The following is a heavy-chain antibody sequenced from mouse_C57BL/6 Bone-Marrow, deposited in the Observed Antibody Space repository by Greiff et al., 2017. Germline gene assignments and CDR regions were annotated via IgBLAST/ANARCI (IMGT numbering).Heavy chain of an antibody. CDR1: GYAFSSSW. J-gene: IGHJ1*03. Sequence: VKLVESGPELVKPGASVKISCKASGYAFSSSWMNWVKQRPGKGLEWIGRIYPGDGDTNYNGKFKGKDTLTADKSSSTAYMQLSSLTSEDSAVYFCADYYGSSYGYFDVWGTGTTVTVSS. D-gene: IGHD1-1*01. CDR2: IYPGDGDT. CDR3: ADYYGSSYGYFDV. V-gene: IGHV1-82*01.